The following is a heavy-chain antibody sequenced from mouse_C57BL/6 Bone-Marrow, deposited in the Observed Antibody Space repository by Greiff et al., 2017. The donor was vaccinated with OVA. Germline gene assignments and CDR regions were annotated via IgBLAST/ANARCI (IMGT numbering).Heavy chain of an antibody. CDR3: ARGAHIYYYGSSDLEGPYYFDY. D-gene: IGHD1-1*01. V-gene: IGHV1-55*01. Sequence: QVQLQQPGAELVKPGASVKMSCKASGYTFTSYWITWVKQRPGQGLEWIGDIYPGSGSTNYNEKFKSKATLTVDTSSSTAYMQLSSLTSEDSAVYCCARGAHIYYYGSSDLEGPYYFDYWGQGTTLTVSS. J-gene: IGHJ2*01. CDR1: GYTFTSYW. CDR2: IYPGSGST.